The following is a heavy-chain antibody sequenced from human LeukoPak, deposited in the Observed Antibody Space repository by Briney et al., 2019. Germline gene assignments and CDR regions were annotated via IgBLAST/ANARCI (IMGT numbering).Heavy chain of an antibody. Sequence: SETLSLTCTVSGGSISSYYWSWIRQPPGKGLEWIGYIYYSGSTNYNPSLKSRVTISVDTSKNQFSLKLSSVTAADTAVYYCARGRRKDSSGYSDWGQGTLVTVSS. CDR3: ARGRRKDSSGYSD. V-gene: IGHV4-59*01. D-gene: IGHD3-22*01. CDR2: IYYSGST. CDR1: GGSISSYY. J-gene: IGHJ4*02.